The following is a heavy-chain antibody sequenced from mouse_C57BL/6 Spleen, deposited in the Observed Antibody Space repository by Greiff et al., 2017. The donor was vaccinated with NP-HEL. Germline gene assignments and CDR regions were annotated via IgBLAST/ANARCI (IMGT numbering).Heavy chain of an antibody. J-gene: IGHJ3*01. Sequence: VMLVESGPGLVQPSQSLSITCTVSGFSLTSYGVHWVRQSPGKGLEWLGVIWSGGSTDYNAAFISRLSISKDNSKSQVFFKMNSLQADDTAIYYCARNPSNWDAWFAYWGQGTLVTVSA. CDR2: IWSGGST. V-gene: IGHV2-2*01. CDR3: ARNPSNWDAWFAY. D-gene: IGHD4-1*01. CDR1: GFSLTSYG.